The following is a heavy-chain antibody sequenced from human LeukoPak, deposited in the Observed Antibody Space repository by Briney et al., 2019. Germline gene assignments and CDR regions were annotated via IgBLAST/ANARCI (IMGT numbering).Heavy chain of an antibody. J-gene: IGHJ4*02. CDR3: AFVVPAAMGGLGYFDY. Sequence: ASVKVSCKASGYTFTSYGISWVRQAPGQGLEWMGWISAYNGNTNYAQKLQGRATMTTDTSTSTAYMELRSLRSDDTAVYYCAFVVPAAMGGLGYFDYWGQGTLVTVSS. CDR1: GYTFTSYG. V-gene: IGHV1-18*01. CDR2: ISAYNGNT. D-gene: IGHD2-2*01.